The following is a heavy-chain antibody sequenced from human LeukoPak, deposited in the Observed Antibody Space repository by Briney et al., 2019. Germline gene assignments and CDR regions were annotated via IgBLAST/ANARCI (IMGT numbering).Heavy chain of an antibody. CDR3: ARRYCGSPSCVNWFDP. D-gene: IGHD2-2*01. Sequence: GGSLRLSCAASGFTFSSYWMYWVRQAPGKGLVWVSRINGDGSSTSYADSVRGRFTISRDNAKNTLFLQMNSLRAEDTAVYYCARRYCGSPSCVNWFDPWGQGALVTVSS. CDR2: INGDGSST. CDR1: GFTFSSYW. J-gene: IGHJ5*02. V-gene: IGHV3-74*01.